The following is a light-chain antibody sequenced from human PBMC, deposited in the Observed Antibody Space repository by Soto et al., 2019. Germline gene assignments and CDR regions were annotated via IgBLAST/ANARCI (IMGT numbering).Light chain of an antibody. CDR2: AAS. V-gene: IGKV3-20*01. CDR1: QVVNNRY. CDR3: PQHGSAARR. Sequence: MVLARSPDTRSSSPGERATLSCRASQVVNNRYVAWYQQRPGQAPRLLIYAASSRATGIPDRISGSGSGTDFTLTISTLELKHFAVYSCPQHGSAARRFGEGTKVDIK. J-gene: IGKJ1*01.